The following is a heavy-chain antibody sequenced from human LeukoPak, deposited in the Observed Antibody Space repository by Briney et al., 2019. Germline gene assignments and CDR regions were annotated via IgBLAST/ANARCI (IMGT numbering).Heavy chain of an antibody. CDR3: ARGGLLHQLLRGYNWFDP. V-gene: IGHV4-38-2*02. D-gene: IGHD2-2*01. CDR1: GYSLNRGYY. J-gene: IGHJ5*02. Sequence: SETLSLTCNVSGYSLNRGYYWGWIRQPPGKGLEWIGSVHHSGTTYYNPSLRSRVTISVDKSKNQISLEVTSVTAADTAVYYCARGGLLHQLLRGYNWFDPWGQGTLVTVSS. CDR2: VHHSGTT.